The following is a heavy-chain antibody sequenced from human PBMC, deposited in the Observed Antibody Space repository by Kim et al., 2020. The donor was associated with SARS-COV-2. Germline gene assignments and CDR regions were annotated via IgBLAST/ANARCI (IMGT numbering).Heavy chain of an antibody. CDR2: ISAYNGNT. D-gene: IGHD6-13*01. V-gene: IGHV1-18*01. Sequence: ASVKVSCKASGYTFTSYGISWVRQAPGQGLEWMGWISAYNGNTNYAQKLQGRVTMTTDTSTSTAYMELRSLRSDDTAVYYCAAPSRSWYPDPFDYWGQGTLVTVSS. CDR1: GYTFTSYG. J-gene: IGHJ4*02. CDR3: AAPSRSWYPDPFDY.